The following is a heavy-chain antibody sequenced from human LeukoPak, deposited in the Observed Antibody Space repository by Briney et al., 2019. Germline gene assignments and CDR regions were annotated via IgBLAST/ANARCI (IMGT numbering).Heavy chain of an antibody. V-gene: IGHV4-59*12. CDR1: GGSISSYY. Sequence: PSETLSLTCTVSGGSISSYYWSWIRQPPGKGLEWIGYIYYSGSTNYNPSLKSRVTISVDKSKNQFSLKLSSVTAADTAVYYCARRTNKGYYFDYWGQGTLVTVSS. CDR2: IYYSGST. CDR3: ARRTNKGYYFDY. D-gene: IGHD2-15*01. J-gene: IGHJ4*02.